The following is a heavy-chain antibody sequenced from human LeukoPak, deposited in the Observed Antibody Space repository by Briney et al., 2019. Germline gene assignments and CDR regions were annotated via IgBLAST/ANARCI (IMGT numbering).Heavy chain of an antibody. J-gene: IGHJ4*02. CDR3: AKEKWLRFDS. CDR2: INWHGGDT. CDR1: GFTFDDYA. D-gene: IGHD5-12*01. V-gene: IGHV3-20*04. Sequence: PGGSLRLSCAASGFTFDDYAMTWVRQAPGKGLEWVSGINWHGGDTVYADSVKGRFTISRDSSKNTVFLQMNNLRADDTAVYFCAKEKWLRFDSWGQGTLVTVSS.